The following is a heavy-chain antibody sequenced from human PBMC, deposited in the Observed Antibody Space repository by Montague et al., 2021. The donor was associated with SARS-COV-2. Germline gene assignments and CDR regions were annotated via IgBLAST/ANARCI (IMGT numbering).Heavy chain of an antibody. Sequence: SETLSLTCTVSGGSISSSSYYWSWLRQPPGQGLVWIVCNNFSGNSYYNLSLQSRVTISVDTSKYQFSLKRSTATAADTAVYYCARYSVAGTRCFDFWGQGTMVTVSS. J-gene: IGHJ4*03. CDR1: GGSISSSSYY. CDR3: ARYSVAGTRCFDF. CDR2: NNFSGNS. D-gene: IGHD6-19*01. V-gene: IGHV4-39*01.